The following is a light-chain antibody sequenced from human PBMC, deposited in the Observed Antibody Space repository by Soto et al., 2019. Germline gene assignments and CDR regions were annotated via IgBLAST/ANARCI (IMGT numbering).Light chain of an antibody. CDR1: SSDAGSYNF. V-gene: IGLV2-23*01. J-gene: IGLJ3*02. CDR2: EDS. CDR3: CSYASSSTYWV. Sequence: QSALTQPASVSGSPGQSITISCTGTSSDAGSYNFVSWYQQHPGKAPKVMIYEDSKRPSGVSNRFSGSKFGNTASLTISGLQAEDEADYYCCSYASSSTYWVFGGGTKLTVL.